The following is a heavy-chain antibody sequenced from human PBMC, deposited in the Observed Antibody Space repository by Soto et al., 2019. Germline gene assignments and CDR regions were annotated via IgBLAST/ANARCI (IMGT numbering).Heavy chain of an antibody. Sequence: EVQLVESGGGLVQPGGSLRLTCVASGFTLSTYAMHCVRQAPGKGLEYVSAISSNGGSTYYANSVKGRFTISRDNSKHTLYLQRGSLRAEDMAVYYCATEYDGSGWYGYWGQGTLVTVSS. J-gene: IGHJ4*02. D-gene: IGHD6-19*01. CDR2: ISSNGGST. V-gene: IGHV3-64*01. CDR1: GFTLSTYA. CDR3: ATEYDGSGWYGY.